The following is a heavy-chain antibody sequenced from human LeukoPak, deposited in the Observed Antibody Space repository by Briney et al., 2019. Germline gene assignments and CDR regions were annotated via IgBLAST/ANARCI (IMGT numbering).Heavy chain of an antibody. CDR2: ISTSSSTI. CDR1: GFTFSRYA. J-gene: IGHJ6*03. D-gene: IGHD3-10*01. Sequence: PGGSLRLSCVASGFTFSRYAMSWVRQAPGKGLEWVSYISTSSSTITYADSVKGRFTISRDNAKNSLYLQMNSLRAEDTAVYYCAREGITMDVWGKGTTVTVSS. V-gene: IGHV3-48*01. CDR3: AREGITMDV.